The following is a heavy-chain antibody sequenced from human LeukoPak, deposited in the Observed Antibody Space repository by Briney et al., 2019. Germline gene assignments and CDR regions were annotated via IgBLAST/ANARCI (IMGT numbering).Heavy chain of an antibody. J-gene: IGHJ4*02. CDR1: GLSFSNAW. V-gene: IGHV3-15*01. D-gene: IGHD2-15*01. Sequence: GGSLRLSCGASGLSFSNAWMSWVRQAPGKGLEWVGRIKSKSDDGTAVYTAPVKGRFTISRDDSKDTLYLQMNSLKTEDTAVYYCTIYEDADLGHWGQGTLVTVSS. CDR3: TIYEDADLGH. CDR2: IKSKSDDGTA.